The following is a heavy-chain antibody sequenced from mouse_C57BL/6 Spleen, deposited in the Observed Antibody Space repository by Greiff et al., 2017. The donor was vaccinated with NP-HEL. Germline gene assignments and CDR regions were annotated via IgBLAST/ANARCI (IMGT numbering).Heavy chain of an antibody. CDR3: HYYGSSNAMDY. J-gene: IGHJ4*01. CDR1: GYTFTDYE. CDR2: IDPETGGT. Sequence: QVHVKQSGAELVRPGASVTLSCKASGYTFTDYEMHWVKQTPVHGLEWIGAIDPETGGTAYNQKFKGKAILTADKSSSTAYMELRSLTSEDSAVYYSHYYGSSNAMDYWGQGTSVTVSS. D-gene: IGHD1-1*01. V-gene: IGHV1-15*01.